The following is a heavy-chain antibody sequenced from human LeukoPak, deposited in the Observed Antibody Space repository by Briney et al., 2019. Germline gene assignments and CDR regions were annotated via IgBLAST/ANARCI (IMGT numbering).Heavy chain of an antibody. D-gene: IGHD3-10*01. Sequence: GASVKVSCKASGYTFTSYGISWVRQAPGQGLEWMGWISAYNGNTNYAQKLQGRVTMTTDTSTSTAYMELRSLRSDDTAVYYCAGGKPHRGAGYFDYWGQGTLVTVSS. CDR3: AGGKPHRGAGYFDY. V-gene: IGHV1-18*01. CDR1: GYTFTSYG. CDR2: ISAYNGNT. J-gene: IGHJ4*02.